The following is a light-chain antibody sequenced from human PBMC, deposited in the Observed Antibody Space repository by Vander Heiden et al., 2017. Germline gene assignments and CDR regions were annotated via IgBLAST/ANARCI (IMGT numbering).Light chain of an antibody. CDR1: SRDVGAYDY. J-gene: IGLJ2*01. CDR2: DVT. V-gene: IGLV2-11*01. Sequence: QSALTQPRSVSGSPGQSVTISCTGTSRDVGAYDYVSWYQQHPGKAPKLMIYDVTKRPSGVPDRFSGSKSGNTAYLTMSGLQAEDEADYYCGSYAGSYTLIFGGGTKLTVL. CDR3: GSYAGSYTLI.